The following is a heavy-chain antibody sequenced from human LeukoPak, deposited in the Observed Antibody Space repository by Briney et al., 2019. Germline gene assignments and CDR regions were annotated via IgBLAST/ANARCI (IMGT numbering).Heavy chain of an antibody. D-gene: IGHD3-10*01. CDR3: ARDLSPVVRASPMGY. Sequence: PGGSLRLSCAASGFTFSTYGMHWVRQAPGKGLEWVALITYDGYYKYYSDFVKGRFTISSDTSKNTLSLQMNSLRAEDTAVYYCARDLSPVVRASPMGYWGQGTLVTVSS. CDR2: ITYDGYYK. V-gene: IGHV3-30*03. CDR1: GFTFSTYG. J-gene: IGHJ4*02.